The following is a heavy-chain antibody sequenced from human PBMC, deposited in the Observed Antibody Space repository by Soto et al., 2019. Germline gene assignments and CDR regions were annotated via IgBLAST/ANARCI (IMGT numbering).Heavy chain of an antibody. V-gene: IGHV3-74*01. D-gene: IGHD3-22*01. Sequence: EVQLVESGGGLVQPGGSLRLSCAASGFTFSSYWMHWVRQAPGKGLVWVSRINSDGSSTSYADSVKGRFTISSDNAKNTLYLQMNSLGAEYTAVYYCARQYYYDSSGYYTEFDYWGQGTLVTVAS. CDR3: ARQYYYDSSGYYTEFDY. CDR2: INSDGSST. J-gene: IGHJ4*02. CDR1: GFTFSSYW.